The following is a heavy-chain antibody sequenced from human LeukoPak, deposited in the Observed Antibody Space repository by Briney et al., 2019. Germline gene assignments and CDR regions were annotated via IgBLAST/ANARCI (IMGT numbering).Heavy chain of an antibody. J-gene: IGHJ4*02. V-gene: IGHV3-23*01. Sequence: GGSLRLSCAASGFTLSNHAMIWVRQAPGKGLEWVSSISGSGAMTYYADSVKGRFTISRDNAMDTLYLQMNSLRADDTAVYYCARDNDSRDPPHFDYWGQGTLVTVSS. CDR2: ISGSGAMT. D-gene: IGHD3-16*01. CDR3: ARDNDSRDPPHFDY. CDR1: GFTLSNHA.